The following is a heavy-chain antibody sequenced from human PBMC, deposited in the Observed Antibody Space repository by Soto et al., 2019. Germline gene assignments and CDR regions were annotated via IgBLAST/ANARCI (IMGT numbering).Heavy chain of an antibody. V-gene: IGHV1-69*02. D-gene: IGHD3-10*01. CDR2: IIPMLGMS. CDR3: ATNYGSGSTHFDY. CDR1: GDTFNFYT. Sequence: QVQLVQSGAEVKKPGSSVRVSCTGSGDTFNFYTISWVRQVPGQGPEWMGRIIPMLGMSNYAQKFQGRVTIMADKSTSTVYMNLSGLTSEDTAVYYCATNYGSGSTHFDYWGQGTLVTVSS. J-gene: IGHJ4*02.